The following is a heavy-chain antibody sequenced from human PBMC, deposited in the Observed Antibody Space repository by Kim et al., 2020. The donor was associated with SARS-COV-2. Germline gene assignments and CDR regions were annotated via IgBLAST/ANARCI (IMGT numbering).Heavy chain of an antibody. V-gene: IGHV4-34*01. J-gene: IGHJ6*01. CDR2: INHSGST. CDR1: GGSFSGYY. D-gene: IGHD5-18*01. CDR3: ARGGGETWIQLWLDHYYYG. Sequence: SETLSLTCAVYGGSFSGYYWSWIRQPPGKGLEWIGEINHSGSTNYNPSLKSRVTISVDTSKNQFSLKLSSVTAADTAVYYCARGGGETWIQLWLDHYYYG.